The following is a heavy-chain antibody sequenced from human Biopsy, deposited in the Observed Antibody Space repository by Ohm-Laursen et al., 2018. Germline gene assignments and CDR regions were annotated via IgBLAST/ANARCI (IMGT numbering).Heavy chain of an antibody. V-gene: IGHV1-18*01. CDR2: ISPYNGDT. J-gene: IGHJ4*02. Sequence: SVKVSCKPSSYTFTNYGISWVRQAPGQGLEWMGWISPYNGDTDYAQKLQGRVTMTTDTSTSTAYMDLRSLRSDDTAVYYCARDRWPHVTLLGLVVFDFWGQGTLVIVSS. CDR1: SYTFTNYG. D-gene: IGHD3-3*01. CDR3: ARDRWPHVTLLGLVVFDF.